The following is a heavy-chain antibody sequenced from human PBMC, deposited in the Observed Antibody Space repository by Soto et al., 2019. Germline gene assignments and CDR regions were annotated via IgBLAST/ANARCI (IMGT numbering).Heavy chain of an antibody. V-gene: IGHV3-33*01. CDR1: GFTFSGKG. CDR2: IWFDGSNQ. D-gene: IGHD3-16*01. Sequence: QVQLVEAGGGVVQPGTSLRLSCAASGFTFSGKGMHWVRQAPGKGLEWVAIIWFDGSNQYYADSVKGRFTISRDNSKNTLYLQMNSLGAEDTAVYYCARETLRHLDYWGQGTLVTVSS. CDR3: ARETLRHLDY. J-gene: IGHJ4*02.